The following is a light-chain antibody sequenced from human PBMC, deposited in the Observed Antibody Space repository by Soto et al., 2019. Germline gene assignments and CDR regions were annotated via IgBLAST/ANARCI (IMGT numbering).Light chain of an antibody. CDR3: QQYGSTPLT. CDR2: GAS. V-gene: IGKV3-20*01. J-gene: IGKJ4*01. CDR1: QSVSRNY. Sequence: EIVLTQSPGTLSLSPGGRATLSCRASQSVSRNYVAWYQQKPGQSPRLLIYGASNRASGIPDRFSGSASEADFTLSIARLEPEDFAMYYCQQYGSTPLTFGGGTKVEIK.